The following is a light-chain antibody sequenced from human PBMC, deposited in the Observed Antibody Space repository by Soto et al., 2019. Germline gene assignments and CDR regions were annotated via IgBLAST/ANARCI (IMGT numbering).Light chain of an antibody. CDR3: QQYSSSRT. J-gene: IGKJ1*01. CDR1: QSVSSNH. Sequence: EIVLTQSPATLSVSPGERATLSCRASQSVSSNHLAWYQQKPGQAPRLLIYGGSTRATGIPVRFSGSGSETEFTLTITRLEPEDFAMYYCQQYSSSRTFGQGTKVDI. CDR2: GGS. V-gene: IGKV3-20*01.